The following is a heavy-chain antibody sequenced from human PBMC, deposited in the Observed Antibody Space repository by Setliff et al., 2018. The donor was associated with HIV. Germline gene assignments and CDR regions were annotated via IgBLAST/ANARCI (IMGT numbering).Heavy chain of an antibody. Sequence: ASVKVSCKASGYTFSSYGISWVRQAPGQGLQWVGWISGYNGNTHYAQNVQGRVTMTTDTSTNTAYKDLRSLRSDDTAVYYCTKDGLAAGARAFDIWGQGTMVTVSS. CDR3: TKDGLAAGARAFDI. CDR2: ISGYNGNT. CDR1: GYTFSSYG. D-gene: IGHD6-13*01. J-gene: IGHJ3*02. V-gene: IGHV1-18*01.